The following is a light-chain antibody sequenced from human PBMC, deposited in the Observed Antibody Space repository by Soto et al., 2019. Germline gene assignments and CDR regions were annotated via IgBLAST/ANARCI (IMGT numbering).Light chain of an antibody. CDR3: QQYNSYSPIT. Sequence: DIQMTQSPSTLSASVGDRVTITCRASQSISSWLAWYQQKQGKAPKLLIYKASSLESGGPSRFSGSGSGTEFTLTISSLPPDDFATYYCQQYNSYSPITFGQGTRLEIK. CDR1: QSISSW. J-gene: IGKJ5*01. CDR2: KAS. V-gene: IGKV1-5*03.